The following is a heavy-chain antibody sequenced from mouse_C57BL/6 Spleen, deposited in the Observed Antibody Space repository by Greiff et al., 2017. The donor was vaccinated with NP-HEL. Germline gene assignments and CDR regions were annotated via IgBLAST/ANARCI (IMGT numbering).Heavy chain of an antibody. CDR1: GYTFTDYY. D-gene: IGHD1-2*01. CDR2: INPYNGGT. CDR3: ARYGPAGYAMDY. Sequence: EVQGVESGPVLVKPGASVKMSCKASGYTFTDYYMNWVKQSHGKSLEWIGVINPYNGGTSYNQKFKGKATLTVDKSSSTAYMELNSLTSEDSAVYYCARYGPAGYAMDYWGQGTSVTVSS. V-gene: IGHV1-19*01. J-gene: IGHJ4*01.